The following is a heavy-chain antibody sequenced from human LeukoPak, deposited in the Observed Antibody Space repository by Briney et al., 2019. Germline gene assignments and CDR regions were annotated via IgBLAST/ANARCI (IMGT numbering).Heavy chain of an antibody. J-gene: IGHJ5*02. D-gene: IGHD3-9*01. CDR1: GGSLSSAVYC. CDR2: IDDSGST. Sequence: SEALCLSCTVSGGSLSSAVYCWSCIRQHPGSCLAWLGYIDDSGSTYYNPSLKRRITISVDTSKNQFSMKLNSVTAADTAVYYCARVDRHFDWVGPPRWFDPWGQGTLVTVS. CDR3: ARVDRHFDWVGPPRWFDP. V-gene: IGHV4-31*02.